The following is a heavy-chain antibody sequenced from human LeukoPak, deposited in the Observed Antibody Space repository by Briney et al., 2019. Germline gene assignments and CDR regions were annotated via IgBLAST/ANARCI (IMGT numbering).Heavy chain of an antibody. D-gene: IGHD3-10*01. CDR2: IYSSGST. J-gene: IGHJ5*02. Sequence: SETLSLTCTVSGGSISSSSYYWGWIRQPPGKGLEWIGSIYSSGSTYYNPSLKSRGTISVDTSKNQFSLKVSSVTAADTAVYYCARVHYYGPFDPWGQGTLVTVSS. V-gene: IGHV4-39*01. CDR3: ARVHYYGPFDP. CDR1: GGSISSSSYY.